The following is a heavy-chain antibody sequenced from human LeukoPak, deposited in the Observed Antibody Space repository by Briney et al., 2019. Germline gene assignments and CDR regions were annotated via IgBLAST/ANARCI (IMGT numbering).Heavy chain of an antibody. CDR1: GFTVSSNY. J-gene: IGHJ5*02. CDR2: IYSGGNT. CDR3: ARESGIAAALDL. Sequence: GGSLRLSCAASGFTVSSNYMSWVRQAPGKGLEWLSIIYSGGNTYYADSGKGRFTISRDNSKNTVFLQMNSLRAEDTAVYYCARESGIAAALDLWGQGTLVTVSS. D-gene: IGHD6-13*01. V-gene: IGHV3-66*01.